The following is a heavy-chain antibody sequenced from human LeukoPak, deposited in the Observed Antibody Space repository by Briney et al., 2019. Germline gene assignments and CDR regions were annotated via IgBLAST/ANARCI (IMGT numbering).Heavy chain of an antibody. CDR2: ISAYNGNT. CDR3: AGYSSGWDSYGMDV. J-gene: IGHJ6*02. D-gene: IGHD6-19*01. V-gene: IGHV1-18*01. CDR1: GYTFINYA. Sequence: ASVTVSCKASGYTFINYAINWVRQAPGQGLEWMGGISAYNGNTNYAQNLQGRVTMTTDTSTNTAYMELRSLRSDDTAVYYCAGYSSGWDSYGMDVWGQGTTVTVSS.